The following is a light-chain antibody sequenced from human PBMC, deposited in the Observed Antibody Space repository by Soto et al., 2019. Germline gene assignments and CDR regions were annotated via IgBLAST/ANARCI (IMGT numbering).Light chain of an antibody. J-gene: IGLJ1*01. CDR1: SSDVGLYDY. V-gene: IGLV2-14*01. Sequence: QSALTQPASVSGSPGQSITVSCTGTSSDVGLYDYVSWFQQHPGKSPKLIIYEVSHRPSGVSSRFSGSKSGNTASLTISGLQTEDEADYYCSSYTTVCTYGFGTGTKLTVL. CDR3: SSYTTVCTYG. CDR2: EVS.